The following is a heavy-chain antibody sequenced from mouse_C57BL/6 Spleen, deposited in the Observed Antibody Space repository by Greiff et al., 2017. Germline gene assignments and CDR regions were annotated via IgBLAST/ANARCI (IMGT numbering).Heavy chain of an antibody. CDR1: GYAFSSSW. Sequence: QVTLKVSGPELVKPGASVKISCKASGYAFSSSWMNWVKQRPGKGLEWIGRIYPGDGDTNYTGKFKGEATLTADKSSRTAYMQLSSLTSEASAVYFCAGDGYAYYFDYWGQGTTLTVSS. J-gene: IGHJ2*01. D-gene: IGHD2-3*01. CDR3: AGDGYAYYFDY. V-gene: IGHV1-82*01. CDR2: IYPGDGDT.